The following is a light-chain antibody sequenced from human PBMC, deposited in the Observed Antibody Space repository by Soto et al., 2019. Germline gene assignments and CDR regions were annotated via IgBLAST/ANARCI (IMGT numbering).Light chain of an antibody. CDR1: QSISSW. V-gene: IGKV1-5*01. J-gene: IGKJ1*01. CDR2: DAS. Sequence: DIQMTQSPSTLSVSVGDRVTITCRASQSISSWLAWYQQKPGKAPKLLIYDASSFESGVPSRFSGSGSGTEFTLTISSLQPDDFATYYCQQYNSPWTFGQGTKVEIK. CDR3: QQYNSPWT.